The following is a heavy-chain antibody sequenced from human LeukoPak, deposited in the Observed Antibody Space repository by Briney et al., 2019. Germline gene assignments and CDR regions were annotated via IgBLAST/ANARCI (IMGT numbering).Heavy chain of an antibody. J-gene: IGHJ4*02. D-gene: IGHD3-10*01. CDR3: ARGPAHGSGSFFDY. Sequence: PSETLSLTCAVYGGSFSGYYWSWICQPPGKGLEWIGEINHSGSTNYNPSLKSRVTISVDTSKNQFSLKLSSVTAADTAVYYCARGPAHGSGSFFDYWGQGTLVTVSS. CDR2: INHSGST. CDR1: GGSFSGYY. V-gene: IGHV4-34*01.